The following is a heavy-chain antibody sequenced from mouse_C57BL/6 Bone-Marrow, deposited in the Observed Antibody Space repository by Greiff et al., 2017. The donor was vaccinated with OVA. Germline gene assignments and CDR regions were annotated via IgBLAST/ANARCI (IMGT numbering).Heavy chain of an antibody. D-gene: IGHD1-1*01. Sequence: DVQLVESGGGLVQPKGSLKLSCAASGFSFNTYAMNWVRQAPGKGLEWVARIRSKSNNYATYYADSVKDRFTISRDDSESMLYLQMNNLKTEDTAMYYCVRHRDYGSSYYYAMDYWGQGTSVTVSS. CDR1: GFSFNTYA. V-gene: IGHV10-1*01. CDR3: VRHRDYGSSYYYAMDY. CDR2: IRSKSNNYAT. J-gene: IGHJ4*01.